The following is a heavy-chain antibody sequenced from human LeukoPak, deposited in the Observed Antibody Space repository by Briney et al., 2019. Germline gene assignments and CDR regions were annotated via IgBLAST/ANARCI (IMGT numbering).Heavy chain of an antibody. J-gene: IGHJ3*02. CDR3: ARDRGVIYRLDAFDI. CDR2: ISSSSSTI. V-gene: IGHV3-48*01. Sequence: GGSLRLSCAASGFTFSSYAMSWVRQAPGKGLEWVSYISSSSSTIYYADSVKGRFTISRDNAKNSLYLQMNSLRAEDTAVYYCARDRGVIYRLDAFDIWGQGTMVTVSS. CDR1: GFTFSSYA. D-gene: IGHD2/OR15-2a*01.